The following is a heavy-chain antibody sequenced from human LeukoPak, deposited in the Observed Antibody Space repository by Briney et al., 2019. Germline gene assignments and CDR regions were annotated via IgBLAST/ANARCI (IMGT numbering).Heavy chain of an antibody. J-gene: IGHJ3*02. D-gene: IGHD1-1*01. CDR3: ASVQLEPRDAFDI. Sequence: PGGSLRLSCAASGFTFSSYSMNWVRQAPGKGLEWVSSISSSSSYIYYADSVKGRFTISRDNAKNSLYLQMNSLRAEDTAVYYCASVQLEPRDAFDIWGKGTMVTVSS. CDR2: ISSSSSYI. V-gene: IGHV3-21*01. CDR1: GFTFSSYS.